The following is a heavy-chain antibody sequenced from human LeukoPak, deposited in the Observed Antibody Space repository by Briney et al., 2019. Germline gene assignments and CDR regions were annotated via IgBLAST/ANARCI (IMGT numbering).Heavy chain of an antibody. CDR3: ARDLPAAAGFDY. J-gene: IGHJ4*02. CDR2: IYHSGST. D-gene: IGHD6-13*01. V-gene: IGHV4-30-2*01. Sequence: SQTLSLTCAVSGGSISSGGYSWSWIRQPPGKGLEWIGYIYHSGSTYYNPSLKSRVTISVDRSKNQFSLKLSSVTAADTAVYYCARDLPAAAGFDYWGQGTLVTVSS. CDR1: GGSISSGGYS.